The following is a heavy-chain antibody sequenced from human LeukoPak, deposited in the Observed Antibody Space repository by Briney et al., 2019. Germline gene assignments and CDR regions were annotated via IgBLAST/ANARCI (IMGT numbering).Heavy chain of an antibody. Sequence: GGSLRLSCAASGFTFSSYWMHWVRQAPGKGLVWVSRINSNGSSTSYADSVKGRFTISRDNAKNTLYLQMNSLRAEDTAVYYCARDLSKECLWEVGCSWFDPWGQGTLVTVSS. V-gene: IGHV3-74*01. J-gene: IGHJ5*02. CDR3: ARDLSKECLWEVGCSWFDP. D-gene: IGHD1-26*01. CDR2: INSNGSST. CDR1: GFTFSSYW.